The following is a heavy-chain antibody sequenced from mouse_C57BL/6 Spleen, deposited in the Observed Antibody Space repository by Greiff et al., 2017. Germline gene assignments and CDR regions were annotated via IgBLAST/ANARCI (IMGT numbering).Heavy chain of an antibody. Sequence: QVQLQQPGAELVRPGTSVKLSCKASGYTFTSYWMHWVKQRPGQGLEWIGVIDPSDSYTNYNQKFKGKATLTVDTSSSTAYMQLSSLTSEDSAVYYCARWGDVVIIFDYWGQGTTLTVAS. CDR1: GYTFTSYW. CDR2: IDPSDSYT. V-gene: IGHV1-59*01. J-gene: IGHJ2*01. CDR3: ARWGDVVIIFDY.